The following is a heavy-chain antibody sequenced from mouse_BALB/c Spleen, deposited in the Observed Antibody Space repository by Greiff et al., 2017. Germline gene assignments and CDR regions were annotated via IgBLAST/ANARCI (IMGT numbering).Heavy chain of an antibody. Sequence: VKVVESAAELARPGASVKMSCKASGYTFTSYTMHWVKQRPGQGLEWIGYINPSSGYTEYNQKFKDKTTLTADKSSSTAYMQLSSLTSEDSAVYYCARSTGMDYWGQGTSVTVSS. CDR3: ARSTGMDY. CDR2: INPSSGYT. J-gene: IGHJ4*01. D-gene: IGHD1-1*01. CDR1: GYTFTSYT. V-gene: IGHV1-4*02.